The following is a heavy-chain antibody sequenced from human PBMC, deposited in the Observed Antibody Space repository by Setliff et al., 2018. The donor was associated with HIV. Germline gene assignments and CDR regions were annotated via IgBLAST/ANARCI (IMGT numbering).Heavy chain of an antibody. J-gene: IGHJ3*02. V-gene: IGHV4-38-2*01. D-gene: IGHD3-3*01. CDR1: GYSISTAYY. Sequence: PSETLSLTCAVSGYSISTAYYWGWIRQPPGKGLEWIGSVYHSGITYYNPSLKSRVTISVDTSKNQFSLNLTSVTAADTAVYYCARSKTFYDFWGGYYTHGAFKIWGLGTMVTVSS. CDR3: ARSKTFYDFWGGYYTHGAFKI. CDR2: VYHSGIT.